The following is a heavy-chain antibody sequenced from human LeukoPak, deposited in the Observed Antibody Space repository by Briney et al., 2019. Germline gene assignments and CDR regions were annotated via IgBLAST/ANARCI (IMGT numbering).Heavy chain of an antibody. Sequence: PGGSLRLSCEASGFTFSSYWMYWVRQAPGKGLVWVSGINNDGSGTNYADSVKGRFTISRDNAKNMLYLQMNSLRAEDTAMYYCVRDRSGGDYYVDYWGQGTLVTVSS. D-gene: IGHD1-26*01. CDR2: INNDGSGT. J-gene: IGHJ4*02. CDR3: VRDRSGGDYYVDY. CDR1: GFTFSSYW. V-gene: IGHV3-74*01.